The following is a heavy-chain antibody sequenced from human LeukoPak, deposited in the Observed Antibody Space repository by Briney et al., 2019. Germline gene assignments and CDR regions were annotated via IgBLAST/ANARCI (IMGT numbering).Heavy chain of an antibody. D-gene: IGHD2-2*01. CDR1: GFTFSSYS. Sequence: GGSLRLSCAASGFTFSSYSMGWVRQAPGEGLEWVSPITGSGGSQFHADSVMGRFTISRDNSKNTLYLEMNSLRAEDTAVYYCARDHLIVVVPGAIYFDYWGQGTLVTVSS. J-gene: IGHJ4*02. CDR3: ARDHLIVVVPGAIYFDY. CDR2: ITGSGGSQ. V-gene: IGHV3-23*01.